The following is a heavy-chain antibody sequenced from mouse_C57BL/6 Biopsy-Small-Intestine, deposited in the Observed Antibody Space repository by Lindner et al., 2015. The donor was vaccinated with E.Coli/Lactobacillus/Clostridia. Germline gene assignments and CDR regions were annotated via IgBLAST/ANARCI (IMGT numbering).Heavy chain of an antibody. D-gene: IGHD2-2*01. CDR3: ARGVIYYGYDEGFAY. CDR1: GYTFTSYT. J-gene: IGHJ3*01. CDR2: INHSSGYT. Sequence: VQLQESGAELARPGASVKMSCKASGYTFTSYTMHWVKQRPGQGLEWIGYINHSSGYTKYNQKFKDKATLTADKSSSTAYMQLSSLTSEDSAVYYCARGVIYYGYDEGFAYWGQGDSGHCLC. V-gene: IGHV1-4*01.